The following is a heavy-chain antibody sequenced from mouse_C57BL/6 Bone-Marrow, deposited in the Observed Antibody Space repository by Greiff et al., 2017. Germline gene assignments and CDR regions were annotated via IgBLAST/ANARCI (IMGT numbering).Heavy chain of an antibody. J-gene: IGHJ2*01. V-gene: IGHV1-64*01. D-gene: IGHD5-5*01. CDR3: DYRYYFDY. CDR1: GYTFTSYW. Sequence: VQLQQPGAELVKPGASVKLSCKASGYTFTSYWMHWVKQRPGQGLEWIGMIHPYSGSTNYNQKFKSKATLTVDKSSSTAYMQLSSLTSEDSAVXYCDYRYYFDYWGQGTTLTVSS. CDR2: IHPYSGST.